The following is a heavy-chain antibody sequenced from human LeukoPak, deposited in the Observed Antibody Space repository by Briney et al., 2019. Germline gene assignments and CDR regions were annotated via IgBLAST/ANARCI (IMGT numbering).Heavy chain of an antibody. CDR2: ISGSGGST. CDR3: ANELYYYDSSGYYYPTFFDY. CDR1: GFTFSSYA. D-gene: IGHD3-22*01. J-gene: IGHJ4*02. Sequence: GGSLRLSCAASGFTFSSYAMSWVRQAPGKGLEWVSAISGSGGSTYYADSVKGRFTISRDNSKNTLYLQMNSLRAEDTAVYYCANELYYYDSSGYYYPTFFDYWGQGTLVTVSS. V-gene: IGHV3-23*01.